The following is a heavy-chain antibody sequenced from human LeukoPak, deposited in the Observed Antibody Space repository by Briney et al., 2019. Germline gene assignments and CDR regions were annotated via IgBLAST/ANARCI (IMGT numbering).Heavy chain of an antibody. CDR3: ARSGDDGSGSYPMDV. J-gene: IGHJ6*03. CDR2: IIPIFGTA. V-gene: IGHV1-69*05. Sequence: GASVKVSCKASGGTFSSYAISWVRQAPGQGLEWMGRIIPIFGTANYAQKFQGRVTITTDESTSTAYMELSSLRSEDTTVYYCARSGDDGSGSYPMDVWGKGTTVTVSS. D-gene: IGHD3-10*01. CDR1: GGTFSSYA.